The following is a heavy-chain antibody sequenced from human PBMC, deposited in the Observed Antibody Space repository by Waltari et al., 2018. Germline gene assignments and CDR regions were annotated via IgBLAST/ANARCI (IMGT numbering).Heavy chain of an antibody. V-gene: IGHV3-30-3*01. CDR3: ARVTGTSGYFDY. CDR1: GFTFGRYA. D-gene: IGHD1-20*01. Sequence: QVQLVESGGGVVQPGRSLRLSCAASGFTFGRYAMHWVRQAPGKGLEWVAVISYDGSNKYYADSVKGRFTISRDNSKNTLYLQMNSLRAEDTAVYYCARVTGTSGYFDYWGQGTLVTVSS. CDR2: ISYDGSNK. J-gene: IGHJ4*02.